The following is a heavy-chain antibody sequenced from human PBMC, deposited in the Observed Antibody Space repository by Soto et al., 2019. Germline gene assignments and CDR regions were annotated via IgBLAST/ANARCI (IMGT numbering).Heavy chain of an antibody. CDR3: AKSVRGYYDILTGYPILDY. CDR1: GFTFDDYA. CDR2: ISWNSGSI. V-gene: IGHV3-9*01. D-gene: IGHD3-9*01. Sequence: GGSLRLSCAASGFTFDDYAMHCVRQAPGKGLEWVSGISWNSGSIGYADSVKGRFTISRDNAKNSLYLQMNSLRAEDTALYYCAKSVRGYYDILTGYPILDYWGQGTLVTVSS. J-gene: IGHJ4*02.